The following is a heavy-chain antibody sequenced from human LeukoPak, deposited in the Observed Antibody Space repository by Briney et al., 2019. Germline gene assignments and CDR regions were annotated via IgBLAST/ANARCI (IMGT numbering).Heavy chain of an antibody. D-gene: IGHD6-13*01. CDR2: IKQDGSDK. V-gene: IGHV3-7*01. CDR3: ARQYSSSWYALGYLDY. J-gene: IGHJ4*02. Sequence: EGSLRLSCAASGFTFSSYWMSWVRQAPGKGLEWVANIKQDGSDKYYVDSVKGRFTISRDNAKNSLYLQMNSLRADDTALYYCARQYSSSWYALGYLDYWGQRTLVTVSS. CDR1: GFTFSSYW.